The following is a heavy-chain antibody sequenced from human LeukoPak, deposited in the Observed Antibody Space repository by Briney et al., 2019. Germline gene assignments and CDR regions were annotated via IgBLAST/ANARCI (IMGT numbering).Heavy chain of an antibody. CDR2: IKQDGSEK. D-gene: IGHD3-9*01. J-gene: IGHJ4*02. Sequence: GGSLRLSCAASGFTFSSYWMSWVRQAPGKGLQWVANIKQDGSEKYYVDSVKGRFTISRDNAKNSLYLQMNSLRAEDTAVYYCARGYYDILTGPFDYWGQGTLVTVSS. CDR1: GFTFSSYW. CDR3: ARGYYDILTGPFDY. V-gene: IGHV3-7*01.